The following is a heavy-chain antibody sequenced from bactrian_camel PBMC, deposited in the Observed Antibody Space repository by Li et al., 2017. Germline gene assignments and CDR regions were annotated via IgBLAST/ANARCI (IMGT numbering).Heavy chain of an antibody. V-gene: IGHV3S1*01. CDR1: GFTYSTYC. J-gene: IGHJ4*01. CDR2: IFIHGGST. D-gene: IGHD2*01. Sequence: HVQLVESGGGSVQGGGSLRLSCVKSGFTYSTYCMGWFRQAPGKEREGVAAIFIHGGSTHYADSAKGRFTISRDNAKNTLYLQMNSLKPEDTAMYYCAANFFWCPSTGSWKFVGQGTQVTVS.